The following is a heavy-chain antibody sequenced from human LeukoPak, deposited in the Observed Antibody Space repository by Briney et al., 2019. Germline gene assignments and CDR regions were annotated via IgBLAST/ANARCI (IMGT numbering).Heavy chain of an antibody. J-gene: IGHJ4*02. V-gene: IGHV1-2*02. Sequence: GASVTVSCTTSGYPFSDYYIHWIRQASGQGLESMGWIDPKNGDTKYAQRSQGRLTISMDTSIDTVYMELSSLRYDDTAVYYCARLSALWGQGTLVTVSS. CDR2: IDPKNGDT. CDR1: GYPFSDYY. CDR3: ARLSAL.